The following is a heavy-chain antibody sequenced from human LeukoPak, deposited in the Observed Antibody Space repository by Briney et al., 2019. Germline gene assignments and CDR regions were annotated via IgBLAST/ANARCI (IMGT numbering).Heavy chain of an antibody. CDR3: ARGRSWGSGWYYFDY. V-gene: IGHV4-39*01. D-gene: IGHD6-19*01. J-gene: IGHJ4*02. Sequence: PSETLSLTCTVSGGSISSSSYYWGWIRQPPGKGLEWLGRIYYSGSTYYNPSLKSRVTISVDTSKNQFSLKLSSVTAADTAVYYCARGRSWGSGWYYFDYWGQGTLVTVSS. CDR1: GGSISSSSYY. CDR2: IYYSGST.